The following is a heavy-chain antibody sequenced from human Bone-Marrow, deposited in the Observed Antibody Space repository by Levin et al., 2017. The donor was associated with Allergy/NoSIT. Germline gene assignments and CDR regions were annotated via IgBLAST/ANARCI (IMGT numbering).Heavy chain of an antibody. CDR3: ARSGRYYDSTYAFDI. Sequence: SETLSLTCTVSGGSISSYYWSWIRQPPGKGLEWIGYIYYSGSTNYNPSLKSRVTISVDTSKNQFSLKLSSVTAADTAVYYCARSGRYYDSTYAFDIWGQGTMVTVSS. D-gene: IGHD3-22*01. V-gene: IGHV4-59*01. CDR2: IYYSGST. J-gene: IGHJ3*02. CDR1: GGSISSYY.